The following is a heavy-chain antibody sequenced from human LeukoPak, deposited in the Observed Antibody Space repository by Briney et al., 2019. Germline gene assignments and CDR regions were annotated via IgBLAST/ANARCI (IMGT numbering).Heavy chain of an antibody. CDR1: GFTFSTYS. D-gene: IGHD3-10*01. J-gene: IGHJ6*02. CDR3: ARGNYYGSGSYYYYYGMDV. V-gene: IGHV3-21*01. CDR2: ISSSSSYI. Sequence: RGSLRLSRAASGFTFSTYSMNWVRQAPGKGLEWVSSISSSSSYIYYADSVKGRFTISRDNAKNSLYLQMNSLRAEDTAVYYCARGNYYGSGSYYYYYGMDVWGQGTTVTVSS.